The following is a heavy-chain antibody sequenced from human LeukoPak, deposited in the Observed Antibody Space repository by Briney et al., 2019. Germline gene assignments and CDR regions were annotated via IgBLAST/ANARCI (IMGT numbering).Heavy chain of an antibody. CDR3: ARVTSSYDAFDI. Sequence: SETLSLTCTVSGGSISSYYWSWIRQPPGKGLEWIGYIYHSGSTYYNPSLKSRVTMLVHRSKNQFSLKLSSVTAADTAVYYCARVTSSYDAFDIWGQGTMVTVSS. J-gene: IGHJ3*02. D-gene: IGHD6-6*01. V-gene: IGHV4-59*04. CDR1: GGSISSYY. CDR2: IYHSGST.